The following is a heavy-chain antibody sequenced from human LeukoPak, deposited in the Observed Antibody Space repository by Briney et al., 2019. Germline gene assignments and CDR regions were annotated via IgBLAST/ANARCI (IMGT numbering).Heavy chain of an antibody. CDR3: ARDKGYSYGREDY. Sequence: GGSLRLSCAASGFTFSSYEMNWVRHAPGKGLEWVSYISSSGSTIYYADSVKGRFTISRDNAKNSLYLQMNSLRAEDTAVYYCARDKGYSYGREDYWGQGTLVTVSS. V-gene: IGHV3-48*03. CDR1: GFTFSSYE. J-gene: IGHJ4*02. D-gene: IGHD5-18*01. CDR2: ISSSGSTI.